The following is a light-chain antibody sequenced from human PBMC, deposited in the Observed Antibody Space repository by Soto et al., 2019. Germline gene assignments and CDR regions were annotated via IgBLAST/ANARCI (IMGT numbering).Light chain of an antibody. CDR1: SSNIGAGYD. Sequence: QSVLTQPPSVSGAPGQRVTISCTGSSSNIGAGYDVHWYQQLPGTAPKLLIYGNSNRPSGVPDRFSGSKSGTSASLAITGLQAEDVADYYCPSYECSLSGKVFGGGTKVTVL. J-gene: IGLJ2*01. CDR2: GNS. CDR3: PSYECSLSGKV. V-gene: IGLV1-40*01.